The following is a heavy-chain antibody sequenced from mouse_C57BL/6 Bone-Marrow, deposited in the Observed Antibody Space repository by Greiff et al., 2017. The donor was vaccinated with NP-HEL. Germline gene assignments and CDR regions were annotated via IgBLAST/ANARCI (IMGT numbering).Heavy chain of an antibody. D-gene: IGHD2-3*01. CDR2: IYPGDGDT. Sequence: VHLVESGPELVKPGASVKISCKASGYAFSSSWMNWVKQRPGKGLEWIGRIYPGDGDTNYNGKFKGKATLTADNSSSTAYMQLSSLTSEDSAVYFCARSGVYDGSSWFAYWGQGTLVTVSA. J-gene: IGHJ3*01. V-gene: IGHV1-82*01. CDR3: ARSGVYDGSSWFAY. CDR1: GYAFSSSW.